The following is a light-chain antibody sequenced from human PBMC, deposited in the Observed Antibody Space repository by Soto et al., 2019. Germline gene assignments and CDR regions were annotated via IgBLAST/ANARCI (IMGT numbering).Light chain of an antibody. V-gene: IGKV3-11*01. J-gene: IGKJ1*01. CDR1: ENVRTF. Sequence: EVVLTQSPATLSLSPGERATLSCRASENVRTFVDWYQQKPGQAPRLLIHGAYNRATGIPDRFSGSGSGTDFTLTISNLEPEDFAVYYCQQHSHWPPWTFGQGTRVEIQ. CDR3: QQHSHWPPWT. CDR2: GAY.